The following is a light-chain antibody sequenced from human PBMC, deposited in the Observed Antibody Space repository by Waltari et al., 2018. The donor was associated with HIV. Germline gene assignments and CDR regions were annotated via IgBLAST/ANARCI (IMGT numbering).Light chain of an antibody. CDR1: SHDVGGYNY. Sequence: QSALTQPASVSGSPGQSITISCTGTSHDVGGYNYVSWYQQHPGKAPKLMIYDVSNRPSGVSNRFSGSKSGNTASLTISGLQAEDEADYYCSSYTSSSTRVFGTGTKVTVL. CDR2: DVS. J-gene: IGLJ1*01. V-gene: IGLV2-14*01. CDR3: SSYTSSSTRV.